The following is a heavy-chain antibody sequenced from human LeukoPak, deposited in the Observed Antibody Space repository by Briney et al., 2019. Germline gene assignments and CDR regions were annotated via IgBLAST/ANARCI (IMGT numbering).Heavy chain of an antibody. CDR3: ARTIAAAGYFDY. CDR2: IYHRGST. D-gene: IGHD6-13*01. J-gene: IGHJ4*02. V-gene: IGHV4-38-2*02. Sequence: SETLSLTCTVSGYPISSGYYWGWIRQPPGKGLEWIGGIYHRGSTYYNPSLKSRVTISVDTSKNQFSLKLSSVTAADTAVYYCARTIAAAGYFDYWGQGTLVTVSS. CDR1: GYPISSGYY.